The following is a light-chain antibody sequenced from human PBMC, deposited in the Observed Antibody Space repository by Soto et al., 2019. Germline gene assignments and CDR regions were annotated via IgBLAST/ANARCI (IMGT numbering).Light chain of an antibody. Sequence: QSALTQPPSASGSPGQSVTISCTGTKTDIGVYDFVSWYQHHPGKAPRLIIYEVVQRPSGVPDRFSGSKSGNTASLTVSRLQAADEADYFCTSYAGSNTYVFGSGTKLTVL. CDR1: KTDIGVYDF. CDR2: EVV. V-gene: IGLV2-8*01. J-gene: IGLJ1*01. CDR3: TSYAGSNTYV.